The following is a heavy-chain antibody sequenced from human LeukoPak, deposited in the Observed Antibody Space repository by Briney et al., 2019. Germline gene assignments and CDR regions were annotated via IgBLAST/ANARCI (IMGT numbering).Heavy chain of an antibody. V-gene: IGHV3-7*01. Sequence: GGSLRLSCAASGFTLSDYWMSWVRQVTGKGLEWVANINQDVSEKYYVDSVEGRLTISKDNAKNSLCLQMNSLRAEDTAVYYCARAGTVGSVDYWGQGTLVTVSS. D-gene: IGHD2-15*01. CDR2: INQDVSEK. CDR3: ARAGTVGSVDY. J-gene: IGHJ4*02. CDR1: GFTLSDYW.